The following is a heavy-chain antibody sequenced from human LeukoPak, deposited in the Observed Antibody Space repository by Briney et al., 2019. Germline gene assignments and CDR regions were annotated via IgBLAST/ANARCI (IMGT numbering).Heavy chain of an antibody. CDR1: GFSFSDFS. CDR2: ISTRSTYI. V-gene: IGHV3-21*01. J-gene: IGHJ4*02. D-gene: IGHD6-13*01. CDR3: ATSAAGPDY. Sequence: GGSLRLSCAASGFSFSDFSMNWVRQAPGKGLEWISSISTRSTYIYYADSVKGRFTISRDNDKNSLYLQMHSLRAEDTAVYHCATSAAGPDYWGQGTLVTVSS.